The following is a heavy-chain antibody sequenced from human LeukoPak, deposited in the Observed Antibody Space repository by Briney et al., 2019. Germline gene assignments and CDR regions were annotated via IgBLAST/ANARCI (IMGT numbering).Heavy chain of an antibody. V-gene: IGHV4-59*08. CDR3: ASSGSYLEWYFDY. J-gene: IGHJ4*02. CDR2: IYYSGST. D-gene: IGHD1-26*01. Sequence: SETLSLTCTVSGGSISSYYWSWIRQPPGKGLEWIGYIYYSGSTNYNPSLKSRVTISVDTSKNQFSLKLSSVTAADTAVYYCASSGSYLEWYFDYWGQGTLVPVSS. CDR1: GGSISSYY.